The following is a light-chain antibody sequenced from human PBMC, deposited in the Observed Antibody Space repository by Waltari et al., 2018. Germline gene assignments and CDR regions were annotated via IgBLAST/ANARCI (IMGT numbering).Light chain of an antibody. CDR1: QTISRG. J-gene: IGKJ2*03. CDR3: QQYKSYFS. Sequence: DIQMTQSPSTLSASVGDRVTIICRASQTISRGLACYPQKPGKPPKLLISAASSLESGVPSRFSGSGSGTEFTLTISSLQPDDSASYYCQQYKSYFSFGQGTTLEIK. V-gene: IGKV1-5*02. CDR2: AAS.